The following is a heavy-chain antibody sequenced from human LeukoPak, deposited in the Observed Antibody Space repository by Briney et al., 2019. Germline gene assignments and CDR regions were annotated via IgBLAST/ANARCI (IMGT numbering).Heavy chain of an antibody. V-gene: IGHV4-59*01. Sequence: SETLSLTCTVSGGSISSYYWSWIRQPPGKGLEWIGYFHYSGTTNYNPSLKSRVTISVDTSKNQLSLKLSYVTAADTAVYHCVRLQPNTGEWAFDIWGQGTMVSVSS. CDR1: GGSISSYY. J-gene: IGHJ3*02. D-gene: IGHD1-1*01. CDR2: FHYSGTT. CDR3: VRLQPNTGEWAFDI.